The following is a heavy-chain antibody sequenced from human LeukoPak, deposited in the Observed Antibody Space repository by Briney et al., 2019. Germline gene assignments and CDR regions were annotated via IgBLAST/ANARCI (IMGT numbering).Heavy chain of an antibody. CDR3: PKGLPSGLSGHDIFSRYSPHDD. V-gene: IGHV3-23*01. Sequence: GSLRLTCAASGFTFSSYSMNWVRQAPGKGLEWVSAISGSGGSTYYADFLKGGFTISRDNSKNPLYLQMNSLRAEDTAVYYCPKGLPSGLSGHDIFSRYSPHDDWGQVTLVTVSS. CDR2: ISGSGGST. CDR1: GFTFSSYS. J-gene: IGHJ4*02. D-gene: IGHD3-9*01.